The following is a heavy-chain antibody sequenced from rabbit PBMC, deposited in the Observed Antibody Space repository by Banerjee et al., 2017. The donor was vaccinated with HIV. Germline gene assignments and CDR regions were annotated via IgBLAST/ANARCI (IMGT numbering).Heavy chain of an antibody. CDR2: IYTSSGST. J-gene: IGHJ4*01. D-gene: IGHD4-2*01. V-gene: IGHV1S47*01. CDR1: GFSFSSGYY. CDR3: ARDLGYAGSDYDGL. Sequence: QEQLVESGGGLVQPEGSLTLTCTASGFSFSSGYYMCWVRQAPGKGPEWIACIYTSSGSTWYASRAKGRFTISKSTSLNTVTLQMTSLTAADTATYFCARDLGYAGSDYDGLWGPGTLVTVS.